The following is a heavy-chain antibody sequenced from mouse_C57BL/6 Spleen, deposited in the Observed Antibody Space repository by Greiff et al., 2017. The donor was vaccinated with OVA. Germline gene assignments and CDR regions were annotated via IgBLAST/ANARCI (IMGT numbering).Heavy chain of an antibody. CDR3: ARTGTGYFDV. D-gene: IGHD4-1*01. Sequence: VQLQQSGPELVKPGASVKISCKASGYAFSSSWMNWVKQRPGKGLEWIGRIYPGDGDTNYNGKFKGKATLTADKSSSTAYMQLSSLTSEYSAVYFCARTGTGYFDVWGTGTTVTVSS. V-gene: IGHV1-82*01. CDR2: IYPGDGDT. J-gene: IGHJ1*03. CDR1: GYAFSSSW.